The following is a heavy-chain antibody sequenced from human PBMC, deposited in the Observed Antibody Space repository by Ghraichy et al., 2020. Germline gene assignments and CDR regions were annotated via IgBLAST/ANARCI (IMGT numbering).Heavy chain of an antibody. V-gene: IGHV3-23*01. J-gene: IGHJ3*01. CDR1: GFTFSTYA. D-gene: IGHD1-1*01. CDR3: AATSHGFDF. CDR2: ISGSGRNT. Sequence: SCAASGFTFSTYAMSWVRQAPGKGLEWVSRISGSGRNTYYADSVKGRFTISRDNSKNALELQMNSLRAEDTAVYYCAATSHGFDFWGQGTMVSVSS.